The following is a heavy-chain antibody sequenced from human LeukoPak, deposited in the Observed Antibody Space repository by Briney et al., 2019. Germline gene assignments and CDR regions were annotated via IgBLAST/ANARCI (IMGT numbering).Heavy chain of an antibody. Sequence: GGSLRLSCAASGFTFSSYEMNWVRQAPGKGLEWVSYISSSGSTIYYADSVKGRFTISRDNAKNSLYLQMNSLRAEDTAVYYCARDYSSGWYANMDVWGKGTTVTVPS. V-gene: IGHV3-48*03. CDR1: GFTFSSYE. CDR2: ISSSGSTI. CDR3: ARDYSSGWYANMDV. D-gene: IGHD6-19*01. J-gene: IGHJ6*03.